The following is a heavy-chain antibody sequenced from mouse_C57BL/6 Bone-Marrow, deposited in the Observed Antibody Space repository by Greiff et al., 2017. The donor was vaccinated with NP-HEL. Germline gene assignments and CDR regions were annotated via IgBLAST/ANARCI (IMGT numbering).Heavy chain of an antibody. CDR1: GYTFTSYW. CDR3: ARDYEGYSLDD. D-gene: IGHD2-3*01. Sequence: VQLQQPGAELVMPGASVKLSCKASGYTFTSYWMHWVKQRPGQGLEWIGEIDPSDSYTNYNQKFKGKSTLTVDKSSSTAYLQLSSLTSEDSAVYYCARDYEGYSLDDWGQGTSVTVSS. CDR2: IDPSDSYT. J-gene: IGHJ4*01. V-gene: IGHV1-69*01.